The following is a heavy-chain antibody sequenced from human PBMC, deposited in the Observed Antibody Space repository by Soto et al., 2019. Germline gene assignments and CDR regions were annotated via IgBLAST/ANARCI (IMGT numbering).Heavy chain of an antibody. J-gene: IGHJ5*02. D-gene: IGHD4-17*01. CDR1: GFTFSNAW. V-gene: IGHV3-15*01. Sequence: GGSLRLSCAASGFTFSNAWMSWVRQAPGKGLEWVGRIKSKTDGGTTDYAAAVEGRFTISREDSKNTVYLQMDSLKTEDTAVYYCARDNSQDYGTPAASSWFHPWGQGTPVTVSS. CDR2: IKSKTDGGTT. CDR3: ARDNSQDYGTPAASSWFHP.